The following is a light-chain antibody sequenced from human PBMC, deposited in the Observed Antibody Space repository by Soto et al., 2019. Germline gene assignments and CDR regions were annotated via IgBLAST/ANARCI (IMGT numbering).Light chain of an antibody. CDR1: QTISGT. CDR2: GAS. V-gene: IGKV3-15*01. J-gene: IGKJ1*01. CDR3: QKYDNWPWT. Sequence: ELVMTQSPATLSLSPGGSATLSCRGSQTISGTLAWYQQKPGQAPRLLIHGASTRAPGFPARLSGSGSGTDFNLTISRLQSEDFAVYYCQKYDNWPWTCGQGTQVDIK.